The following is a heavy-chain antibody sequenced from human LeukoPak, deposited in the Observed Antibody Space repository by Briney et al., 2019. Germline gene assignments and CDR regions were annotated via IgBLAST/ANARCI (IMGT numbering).Heavy chain of an antibody. D-gene: IGHD2-2*01. V-gene: IGHV3-74*01. CDR1: GFSFNTYW. CDR3: ASARESCIGSSCYEYFHH. J-gene: IGHJ1*01. Sequence: GGSLRLSCAASGFSFNTYWMHWVRQAPGKGLVWVSRINSDGSNTNYADSVHGRFTISRDTSLNTLFLQMNSLRVEDTAVYYCASARESCIGSSCYEYFHHWGQGTPLTVSS. CDR2: INSDGSNT.